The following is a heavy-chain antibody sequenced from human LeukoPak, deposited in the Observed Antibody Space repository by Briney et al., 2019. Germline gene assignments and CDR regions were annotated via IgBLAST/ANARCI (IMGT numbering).Heavy chain of an antibody. CDR3: AIGGDSTTSCYRCFDY. Sequence: GESLKISFEGPGYRFTNYWIGWVRQMPGKGLEWIRLIYPDYSDTRYSQSLQGQVTISADKSISTACLQWSSLKASDTAMYYCAIGGDSTTSCYRCFDYCGQGTLVTVSS. J-gene: IGHJ4*02. CDR2: IYPDYSDT. D-gene: IGHD2-2*02. V-gene: IGHV5-51*01. CDR1: GYRFTNYW.